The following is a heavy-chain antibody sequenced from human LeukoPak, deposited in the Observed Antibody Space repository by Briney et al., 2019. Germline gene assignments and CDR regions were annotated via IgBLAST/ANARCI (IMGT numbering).Heavy chain of an antibody. D-gene: IGHD4-17*01. CDR2: IYSGGST. CDR3: ARDRPDYGVDY. CDR1: GFTVSSNY. J-gene: IGHJ4*02. Sequence: GGSLRLSCAASGFTVSSNYMSWVRQAPGKGLEWVSVIYSGGSTYYADSVKGRFTISRDNSKNTLYLQMNSLGAEDTAVHYCARDRPDYGVDYWGQGTLVTVSS. V-gene: IGHV3-53*01.